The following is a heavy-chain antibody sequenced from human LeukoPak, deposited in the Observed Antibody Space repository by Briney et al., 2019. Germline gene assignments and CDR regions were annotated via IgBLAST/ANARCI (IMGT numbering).Heavy chain of an antibody. CDR3: ARDFISDNSGTYYGYFDY. D-gene: IGHD3-22*01. CDR1: GFTFSSFA. Sequence: PGRSLRLSCAASGFTFSSFAMHWVGQAPGKGLEWVAVISFDGSNKYYADSVKGRFTISRDNSKNTLYLQMNSLRAEDTAVYYCARDFISDNSGTYYGYFDYWGQGTLVTVSS. V-gene: IGHV3-30-3*01. CDR2: ISFDGSNK. J-gene: IGHJ4*02.